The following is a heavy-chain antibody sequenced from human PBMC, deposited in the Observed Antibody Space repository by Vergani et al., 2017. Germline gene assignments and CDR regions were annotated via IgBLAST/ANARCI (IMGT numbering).Heavy chain of an antibody. D-gene: IGHD6-13*01. CDR2: ISGSGGST. CDR1: LFTFSRYP. V-gene: IGHV3-23*01. Sequence: EVQLLESGGGLVQPGGSLPLSSPPSLFTFSRYPMRWVRPAPAKGLSWVSAISGSGGSTYYADSVKGRFTISRDNSKNTLYLQMNSLRAEDTAVYYCATHLIAVPGRLDYWGQGTLVTVSS. CDR3: ATHLIAVPGRLDY. J-gene: IGHJ4*02.